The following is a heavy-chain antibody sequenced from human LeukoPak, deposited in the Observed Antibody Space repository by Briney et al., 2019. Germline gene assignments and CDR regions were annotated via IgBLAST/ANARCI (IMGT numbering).Heavy chain of an antibody. Sequence: SETLSLTCAVSGYSISSGYYWGWIRQPPGKGLEWIGSIYHSGSTYYNPSLKSRVTISVDTSKNQFSLKLSSVTAADTAVYCCASWLPSPAGIWGQGTMVTVSS. CDR1: GYSISSGYY. J-gene: IGHJ3*02. V-gene: IGHV4-38-2*01. CDR3: ASWLPSPAGI. D-gene: IGHD5-12*01. CDR2: IYHSGST.